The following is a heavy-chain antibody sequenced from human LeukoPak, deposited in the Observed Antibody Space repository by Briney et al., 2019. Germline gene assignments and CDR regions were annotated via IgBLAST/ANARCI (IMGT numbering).Heavy chain of an antibody. J-gene: IGHJ5*02. V-gene: IGHV3-21*01. D-gene: IGHD3-16*01. CDR2: ISSSSSYI. CDR1: GFTFSSYS. CDR3: ARDLLSSLGWFDP. Sequence: PGGSLRLSCAASGFTFSSYSMNWVRQAPGKGLEWVSSISSSSSYIYYADSVNGRFTISRDKAKNSLYLQMNSLRAEDTAVYYCARDLLSSLGWFDPWGQGTLVTVSS.